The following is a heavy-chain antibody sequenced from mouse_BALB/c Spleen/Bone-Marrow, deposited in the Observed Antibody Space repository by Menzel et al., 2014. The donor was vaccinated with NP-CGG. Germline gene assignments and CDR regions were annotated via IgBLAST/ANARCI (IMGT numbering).Heavy chain of an antibody. CDR2: IDPANDNT. D-gene: IGHD1-2*01. Sequence: EVKLMESGAELVKPGASVKLSCAASGFNIKDTYIHWVKQRPEQGLEWIGRIDPANDNTKYDPKFQGKATITADTSSNTAYLQLIGLTSEDTAVYYCARSWGHYGGAWFAYWGQGTLITVSA. CDR3: ARSWGHYGGAWFAY. J-gene: IGHJ3*01. CDR1: GFNIKDTY. V-gene: IGHV14-3*02.